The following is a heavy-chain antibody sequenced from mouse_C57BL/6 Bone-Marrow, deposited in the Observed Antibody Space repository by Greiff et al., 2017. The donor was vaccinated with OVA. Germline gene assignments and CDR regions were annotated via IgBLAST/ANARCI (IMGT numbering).Heavy chain of an antibody. CDR1: GFTFSSYG. CDR2: ISSGGSYT. J-gene: IGHJ3*01. V-gene: IGHV5-6*01. D-gene: IGHD2-4*01. Sequence: DVHLVESGGDLVKPGGSLKLSCAASGFTFSSYGMSWVRQTPDKRLEWVATISSGGSYTYYPDSVKGRFTISRDNAKNTLYLQMSSLKSEDTAMYYCASPYDYPFAYWGQGTLVTVSA. CDR3: ASPYDYPFAY.